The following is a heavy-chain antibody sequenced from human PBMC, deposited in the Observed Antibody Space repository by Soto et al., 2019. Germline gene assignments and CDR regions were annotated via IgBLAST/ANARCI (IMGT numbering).Heavy chain of an antibody. V-gene: IGHV1-18*01. Sequence: ASVKVACKASGYTFTSYGISWLRQAPGQGLEWMGWISAYNGNTNYAQKLQGRVTMTTDTSTSTAYMELRSLRSDDTAVYYCARRKQPGDHFDYWGQGTLVTVSS. J-gene: IGHJ4*02. D-gene: IGHD4-17*01. CDR3: ARRKQPGDHFDY. CDR2: ISAYNGNT. CDR1: GYTFTSYG.